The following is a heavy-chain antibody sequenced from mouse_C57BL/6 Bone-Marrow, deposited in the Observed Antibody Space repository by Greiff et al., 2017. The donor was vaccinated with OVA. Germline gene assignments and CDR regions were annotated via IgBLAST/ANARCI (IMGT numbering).Heavy chain of an antibody. J-gene: IGHJ2*01. CDR1: GYTFTSYW. Sequence: QVQLQQPGAELVKPGASVKMSCKASGYTFTSYWITWVKQRPGQGLEWIGDIYPGSGSTNYNEQFKSKATLTVDKSSSTAYMQLSSLTSEDSAVYYCARRSTVVATDYWGQGTTLTVSS. V-gene: IGHV1-55*01. D-gene: IGHD1-1*01. CDR2: IYPGSGST. CDR3: ARRSTVVATDY.